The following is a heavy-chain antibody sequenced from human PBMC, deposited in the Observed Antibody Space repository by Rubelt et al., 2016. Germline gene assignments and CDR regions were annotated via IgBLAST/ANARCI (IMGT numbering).Heavy chain of an antibody. CDR2: INHSGST. J-gene: IGHJ3*02. Sequence: QVQLQQWGAGLLKPSETLSLTCAVYGGSFSGYYWSWIRQPPGKGLEWIGEINHSGSTNYNPSLKRRVTRSVDASKNQFSLKLSSVTGADTAVDYCARRNREAFDIWGQGKMVTVAS. CDR3: ARRNREAFDI. D-gene: IGHD1-14*01. V-gene: IGHV4-34*01. CDR1: GGSFSGYY.